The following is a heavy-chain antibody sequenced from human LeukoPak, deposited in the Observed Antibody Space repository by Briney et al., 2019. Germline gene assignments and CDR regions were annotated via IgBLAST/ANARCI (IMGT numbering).Heavy chain of an antibody. V-gene: IGHV3-33*01. CDR2: IWSDGINK. J-gene: IGHJ4*02. Sequence: GRSLRLSCAASGFTFSNYGMHWVRQAPGKGLEWVAVIWSDGINKYYIDSVKGRFTISRDNSKNTVYLQMSSLRTEDTALYYCAANFDFWGQGTLVTVSS. CDR1: GFTFSNYG. CDR3: AANFDF.